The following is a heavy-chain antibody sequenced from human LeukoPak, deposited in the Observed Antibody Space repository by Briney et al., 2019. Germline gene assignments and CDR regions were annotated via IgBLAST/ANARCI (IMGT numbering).Heavy chain of an antibody. Sequence: SETLSLTCAVYGGSFSGYYWSWIRQPPGKGLEWVGEINHSGSTNYNPSLKSRVPISVDTSKHQFSLKLSSVTAADTAVYYCARGLLWFGEPPTYYYYYGMDVWGKGTTVTVSS. D-gene: IGHD3-10*01. CDR3: ARGLLWFGEPPTYYYYYGMDV. CDR2: INHSGST. J-gene: IGHJ6*04. CDR1: GGSFSGYY. V-gene: IGHV4-34*01.